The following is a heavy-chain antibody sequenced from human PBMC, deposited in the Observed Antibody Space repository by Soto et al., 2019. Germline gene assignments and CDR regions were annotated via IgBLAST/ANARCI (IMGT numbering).Heavy chain of an antibody. Sequence: VASVKVSCKASGYTFTSYAMHWVRQAPGQRLEWMGWINAGNGNTKYSQKFQGRVTITRDTSASTAYMELSSLRSEDTAVYYCAGGFQCSSTSCYAFDIWGQGTMVTVSS. CDR2: INAGNGNT. CDR3: AGGFQCSSTSCYAFDI. V-gene: IGHV1-3*01. CDR1: GYTFTSYA. J-gene: IGHJ3*02. D-gene: IGHD2-2*01.